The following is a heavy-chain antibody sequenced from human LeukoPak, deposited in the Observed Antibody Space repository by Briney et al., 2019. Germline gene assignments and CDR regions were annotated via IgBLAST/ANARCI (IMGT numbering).Heavy chain of an antibody. CDR2: IYYSGST. Sequence: SETLSLTCTVSGGSISSYYWSWIRQPPGKGLGWIGYIYYSGSTNYNPSLKSRVTISVDTSKNQFSLKLSSVTAADTAVYYCARGLTGGPLDYWGQGTLVTVSS. J-gene: IGHJ4*02. CDR3: ARGLTGGPLDY. D-gene: IGHD1-26*01. CDR1: GGSISSYY. V-gene: IGHV4-59*01.